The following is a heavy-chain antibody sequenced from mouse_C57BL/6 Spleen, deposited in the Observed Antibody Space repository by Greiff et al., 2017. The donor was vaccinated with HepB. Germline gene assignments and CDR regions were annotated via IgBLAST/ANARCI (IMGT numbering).Heavy chain of an antibody. J-gene: IGHJ1*03. D-gene: IGHD4-1*01. CDR2: IRLKSDNYAT. CDR1: GFTFSNYW. Sequence: EVKVEESGGGLVQPGGSMKLSCVASGFTFSNYWMNWVRQSPEKGLEWVAQIRLKSDNYATHYAESVKGRFTISRDDSKSSVYLQMNNLRAEDTGIYSCTGRTGTWYFDVWGTGTTVTVSS. CDR3: TGRTGTWYFDV. V-gene: IGHV6-3*01.